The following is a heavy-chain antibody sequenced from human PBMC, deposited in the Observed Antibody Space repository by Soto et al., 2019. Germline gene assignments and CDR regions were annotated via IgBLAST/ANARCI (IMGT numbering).Heavy chain of an antibody. V-gene: IGHV3-30-3*01. D-gene: IGHD5-18*01. J-gene: IGHJ3*02. CDR1: GFTFSSYA. Sequence: EGSLRLSCAASGFTFSSYAMHWVRQAPGKGLEWVAVISYDGSNKYYADSVKGRFTISRDNSKNTLYLQMNSLRAEDTAVYYCASAAGPTATDAYDIWGQGTMVTVSS. CDR2: ISYDGSNK. CDR3: ASAAGPTATDAYDI.